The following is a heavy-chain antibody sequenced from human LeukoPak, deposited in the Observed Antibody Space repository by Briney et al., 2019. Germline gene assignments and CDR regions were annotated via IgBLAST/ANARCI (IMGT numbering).Heavy chain of an antibody. CDR3: ARVPSWKGYMDV. CDR2: ISGSGGST. V-gene: IGHV3-23*01. CDR1: GFTFSSYA. J-gene: IGHJ6*03. D-gene: IGHD1-1*01. Sequence: GGSLRLSCAASGFTFSSYAMSWVRQAPGKGLEWVSTISGSGGSTYYADSVKGRFTISRDNAKNSLYLQMNSLRAEDTAVYYCARVPSWKGYMDVWGKGTTVTVSS.